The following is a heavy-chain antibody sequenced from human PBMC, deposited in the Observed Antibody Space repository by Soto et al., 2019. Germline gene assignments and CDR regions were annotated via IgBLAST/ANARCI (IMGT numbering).Heavy chain of an antibody. J-gene: IGHJ4*02. CDR2: INPSGGNT. Sequence: GASVKVSCKASGYTFTSYGISWVRQAPGQGLEWMGIINPSGGNTSYAQKFQGRVTMTRDTSTSTVYMELSSLRSEDTAVYYCAREFGKAGATPDIYYFDYWGQGTLVTVSS. CDR3: AREFGKAGATPDIYYFDY. CDR1: GYTFTSYG. D-gene: IGHD1-26*01. V-gene: IGHV1-46*01.